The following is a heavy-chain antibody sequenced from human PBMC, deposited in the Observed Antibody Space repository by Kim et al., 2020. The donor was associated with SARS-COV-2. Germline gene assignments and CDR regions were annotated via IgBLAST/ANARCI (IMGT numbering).Heavy chain of an antibody. J-gene: IGHJ6*02. Sequence: PSETLSLTCTVSGGSISSSSYYWGWIRQPPGKGLEWIGSIYYSGSTYYNPSLKSRVTISVDTSKNQFSLKLSSVTAADTAVYYCARHPDYETQLDGMDVWGQGTTVTVSS. CDR3: ARHPDYETQLDGMDV. CDR2: IYYSGST. D-gene: IGHD3-22*01. V-gene: IGHV4-39*01. CDR1: GGSISSSSYY.